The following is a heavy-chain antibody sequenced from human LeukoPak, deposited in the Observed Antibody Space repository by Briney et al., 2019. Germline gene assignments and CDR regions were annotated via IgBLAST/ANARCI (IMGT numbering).Heavy chain of an antibody. CDR1: GFTVSGDY. V-gene: IGHV3-66*01. D-gene: IGHD3-9*01. CDR3: ARDRSHYDILTGLDY. Sequence: GGSLRLSCAASGFTVSGDYMAWVRQAPGKGLEWLSVIYGGGDTYYADSVKGRFILFRDDSQNTVYLQMNSLRAEDTAVYYCARDRSHYDILTGLDYWGQGTLVTVSS. J-gene: IGHJ4*02. CDR2: IYGGGDT.